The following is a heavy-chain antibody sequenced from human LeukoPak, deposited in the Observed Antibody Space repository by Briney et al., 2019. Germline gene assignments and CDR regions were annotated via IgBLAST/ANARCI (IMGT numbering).Heavy chain of an antibody. CDR2: MNPNSGNT. V-gene: IGHV1-8*03. CDR3: ARGAPDFWSVYYMDV. D-gene: IGHD3-3*01. CDR1: GYTFTNYD. J-gene: IGHJ6*03. Sequence: ASVKVSCKASGYTFTNYDINWVRQATGQGLEWMGWMNPNSGNTDYAQKFQGRVTITRNSSISTAYMELSSLRSEDTAVYYCARGAPDFWSVYYMDVWGKGTTVTVSS.